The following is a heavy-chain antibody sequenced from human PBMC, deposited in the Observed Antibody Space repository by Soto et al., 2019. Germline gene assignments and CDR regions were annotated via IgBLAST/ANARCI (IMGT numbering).Heavy chain of an antibody. V-gene: IGHV3-66*01. Sequence: PGGSLRLSCAASGFTVSSNYMSWVRQAPGKGLEWGSVIYSGGSTYYAASVKGRFTISRDNSKNTLYLQMNSLRAEHTAVYYFARDRSMIYAFDPWGQGTMVTVSS. J-gene: IGHJ3*01. CDR1: GFTVSSNY. CDR3: ARDRSMIYAFDP. D-gene: IGHD3-16*01. CDR2: IYSGGST.